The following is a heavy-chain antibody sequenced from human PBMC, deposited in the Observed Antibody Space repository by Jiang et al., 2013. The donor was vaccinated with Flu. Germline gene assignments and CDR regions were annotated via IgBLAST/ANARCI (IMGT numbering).Heavy chain of an antibody. CDR1: GFSLSTSRMR. CDR2: IDWDDEK. Sequence: PTQTLTLTCTFSGFSLSTSRMRVSWIRQPPGKALEWLARIDWDDEKFYSASLKTRLTISKDTSKNQVVLTMTNMDPVDTATYYCTRTLAAAGTVYPENWFDPWGPGTLVTVSS. J-gene: IGHJ5*02. CDR3: TRTLAAAGTVYPENWFDP. D-gene: IGHD6-13*01. V-gene: IGHV2-70*04.